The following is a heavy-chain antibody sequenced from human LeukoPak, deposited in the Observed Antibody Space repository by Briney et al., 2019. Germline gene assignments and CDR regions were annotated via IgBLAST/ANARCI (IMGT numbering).Heavy chain of an antibody. J-gene: IGHJ6*02. CDR1: GFTFSSYS. V-gene: IGHV3-23*01. Sequence: GGSLRLSCAASGFTFSSYSMNWVRQAPGKGLEWVSAISGSGGSTYYADSVKGRFTISRDNSKNTLYLQMNSLRAEDTAVYYCARDKIVVVPALLLYYGMDVWGQGTTVTVSS. D-gene: IGHD2-2*01. CDR2: ISGSGGST. CDR3: ARDKIVVVPALLLYYGMDV.